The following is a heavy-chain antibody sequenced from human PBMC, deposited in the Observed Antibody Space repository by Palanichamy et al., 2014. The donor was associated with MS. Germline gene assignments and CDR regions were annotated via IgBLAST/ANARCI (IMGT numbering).Heavy chain of an antibody. CDR3: AAYSGTNHDY. J-gene: IGHJ4*02. Sequence: QVQLQESGPGLVKPSETLSLTCTVSRGSIRSHYWSWVRQPPGKGLEWIGYISYSGSTTYNPSLKSRVIISVDTSKNQFSLNLSSVTAADTAVYYCAAYSGTNHDYWGQGTLVTVSS. V-gene: IGHV4-59*11. D-gene: IGHD1-26*01. CDR1: RGSIRSHY. CDR2: ISYSGST.